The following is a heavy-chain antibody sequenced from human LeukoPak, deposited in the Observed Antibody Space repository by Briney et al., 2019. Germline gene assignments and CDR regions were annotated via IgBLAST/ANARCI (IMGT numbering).Heavy chain of an antibody. CDR3: ARRVLRYYYDSSGLDY. CDR1: GGSISSSSYY. Sequence: SETLSLTCTVSGGSISSSSYYWGWIRQPPGKGLEWIGSIYYSGSTYYNPSLKSRVTISVDTSKNQFSLKLSSVTAADTAVYYCARRVLRYYYDSSGLDYWGQGTLVTVSS. D-gene: IGHD3-22*01. CDR2: IYYSGST. V-gene: IGHV4-39*07. J-gene: IGHJ4*02.